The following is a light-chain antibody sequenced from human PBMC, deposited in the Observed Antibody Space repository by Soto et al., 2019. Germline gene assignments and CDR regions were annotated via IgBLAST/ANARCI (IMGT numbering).Light chain of an antibody. CDR1: QSVSSNY. CDR2: RAS. CDR3: QQYGSSPLT. Sequence: EIVLTQSPGTLSLSPGERATLSCRASQSVSSNYLAWYQQKPGQAPKVLIYRASSRATGIPDRFSGSGSVTDFTLTISRLEPEDFAVYYCQQYGSSPLTFGGGTKAEIK. V-gene: IGKV3-20*01. J-gene: IGKJ4*01.